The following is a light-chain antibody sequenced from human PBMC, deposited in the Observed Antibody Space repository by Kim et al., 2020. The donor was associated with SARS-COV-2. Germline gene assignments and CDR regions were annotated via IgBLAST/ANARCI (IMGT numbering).Light chain of an antibody. CDR3: QQYGSSPIT. CDR1: QSVSSSY. J-gene: IGKJ5*01. V-gene: IGKV3-20*01. CDR2: GAS. Sequence: EIVLTQSPGTLSLSPGERATLSCRASQSVSSSYLAWYQQKPGQAPRLLIYGASSRATGIPDRFSGSGSGTDFTLTISRLEPEDFAVYYSQQYGSSPITSGQGTRLE.